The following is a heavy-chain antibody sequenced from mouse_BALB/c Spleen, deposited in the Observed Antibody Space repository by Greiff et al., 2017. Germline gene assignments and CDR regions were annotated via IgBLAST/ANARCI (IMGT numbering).Heavy chain of an antibody. CDR3: ARSFDY. V-gene: IGHV14-3*02. CDR2: IDPANGNT. CDR1: GFNIKDTY. Sequence: VQLQQSGAELVKPGASVKLSCTASGFNIKDTYMHWVKQRPEQGLEWIGRIDPANGNTKYDPKFQGKATITADTSSNTTYLQLSSLTAEDTAVYYCARSFDYWGQGTRGTVSA. J-gene: IGHJ3*01.